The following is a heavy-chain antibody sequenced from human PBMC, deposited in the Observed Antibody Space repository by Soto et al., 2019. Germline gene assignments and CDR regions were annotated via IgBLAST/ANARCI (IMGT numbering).Heavy chain of an antibody. J-gene: IGHJ6*02. D-gene: IGHD2-2*01. CDR1: GYTFTSYG. CDR2: ISAYNGNT. CDR3: ARDIVVVPAAAGTRMDV. Sequence: QVQLVQSGAEVKKPGASVKVSCKASGYTFTSYGISWVRQAPGQGLEWMGWISAYNGNTNYAQKLQGRVTMTTDTTTSTAYMELRSLRSDDTAVYYCARDIVVVPAAAGTRMDVWGQGTTVTVSS. V-gene: IGHV1-18*01.